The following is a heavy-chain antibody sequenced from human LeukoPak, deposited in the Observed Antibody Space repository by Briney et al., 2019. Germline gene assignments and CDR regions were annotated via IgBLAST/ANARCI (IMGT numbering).Heavy chain of an antibody. D-gene: IGHD7-27*01. CDR2: ISGSGGST. Sequence: GGSLRLSCSASGFTFSSYAMSWLRPPPGKGLEWVSAISGSGGSTHYADSVKGRFTNNREHSKNTLHLQMNSLRAEDTAVYYCAKGIVNWGKYSFDSWGQGTLVTVSS. CDR1: GFTFSSYA. V-gene: IGHV3-23*01. J-gene: IGHJ4*02. CDR3: AKGIVNWGKYSFDS.